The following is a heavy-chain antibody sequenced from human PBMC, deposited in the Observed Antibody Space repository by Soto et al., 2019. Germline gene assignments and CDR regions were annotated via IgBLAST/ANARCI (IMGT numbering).Heavy chain of an antibody. Sequence: QVQLVQSGAEVKKPGSSVKVSCKASGGTFSSYAISWVRQAPGQGLEWMGGIIPIFGTANYAQKFQGRVTITADESTSTAYMELSSLRSEDTAVYYCASPPYYYGSGSYYNISGYWGQGTLVTVSS. CDR1: GGTFSSYA. CDR2: IIPIFGTA. D-gene: IGHD3-10*01. J-gene: IGHJ4*02. V-gene: IGHV1-69*01. CDR3: ASPPYYYGSGSYYNISGY.